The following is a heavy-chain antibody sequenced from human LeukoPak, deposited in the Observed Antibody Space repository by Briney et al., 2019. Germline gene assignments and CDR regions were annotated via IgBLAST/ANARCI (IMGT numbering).Heavy chain of an antibody. D-gene: IGHD6-19*01. CDR1: GGSISSSSYS. Sequence: KPSETLSLTCTVSGGSISSSSYSWGWIRQPPGKGLEWIGSIYYSGSTYYNPSLKSRVTISVDTSKNQFSLKLSSVTAADTAVYYCARVRGWPSRENWGQGTLVTVSS. CDR3: ARVRGWPSREN. J-gene: IGHJ4*02. V-gene: IGHV4-39*01. CDR2: IYYSGST.